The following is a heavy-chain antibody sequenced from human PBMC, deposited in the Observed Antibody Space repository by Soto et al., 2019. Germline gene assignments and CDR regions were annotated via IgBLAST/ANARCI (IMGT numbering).Heavy chain of an antibody. D-gene: IGHD6-13*01. CDR1: GYTFTSYD. CDR2: MNPNSGNT. V-gene: IGHV1-8*01. J-gene: IGHJ4*02. CDR3: ARGIFIAAAGTTPYFDY. Sequence: QVQLLQSGAEVKKPGASVKVSCKASGYTFTSYDINWVRQATGQGREWMGWMNPNSGNTGYAQKFQGRVTMTRNTSISTAYMELSSLRSEDTAVYYCARGIFIAAAGTTPYFDYWGQGTLVTVSS.